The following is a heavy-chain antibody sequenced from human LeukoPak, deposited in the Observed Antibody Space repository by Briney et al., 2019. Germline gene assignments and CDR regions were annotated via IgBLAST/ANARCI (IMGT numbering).Heavy chain of an antibody. Sequence: GSSVKVSCKASGGTFSSYAISWVRQAPGQGLEWMGGIIPIFGTANYAQKFQGRVTITTDESTSTAYMELSSLRSEDTAVYYCATSHYGSGPRWFDPWGQGTLVTVSS. CDR1: GGTFSSYA. V-gene: IGHV1-69*05. D-gene: IGHD3-10*01. CDR2: IIPIFGTA. J-gene: IGHJ5*02. CDR3: ATSHYGSGPRWFDP.